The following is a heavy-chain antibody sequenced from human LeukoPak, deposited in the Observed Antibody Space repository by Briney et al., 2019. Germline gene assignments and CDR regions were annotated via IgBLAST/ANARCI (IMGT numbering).Heavy chain of an antibody. J-gene: IGHJ4*02. CDR2: IYTSGST. D-gene: IGHD4-17*01. V-gene: IGHV4-4*07. CDR1: GGSSSSYY. CDR3: ARGYRGVTTSLCLFDY. Sequence: SETLSLTCTVSGGSSSSYYWSWIRLPAGKGLECIGRIYTSGSTNYNPSLKSRVTMSVDTSKNQFSLKLSSVTAADTAVYYCARGYRGVTTSLCLFDYWGQGTLVTVSS.